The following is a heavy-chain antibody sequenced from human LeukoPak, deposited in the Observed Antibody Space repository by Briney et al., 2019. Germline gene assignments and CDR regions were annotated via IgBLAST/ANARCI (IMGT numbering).Heavy chain of an antibody. CDR2: IEQDGSEK. Sequence: GGSLRLSCAASGFTFSSYAMHWVRQAPGKGLEWVANIEQDGSEKYYVDSVKGRFTISRDNAKNSLYLQMNSLRAEDTAVYYCARDSYSSSWYPPYYYYGMDVWGQGTTVTVSS. CDR3: ARDSYSSSWYPPYYYYGMDV. V-gene: IGHV3-7*01. CDR1: GFTFSSYA. D-gene: IGHD6-13*01. J-gene: IGHJ6*02.